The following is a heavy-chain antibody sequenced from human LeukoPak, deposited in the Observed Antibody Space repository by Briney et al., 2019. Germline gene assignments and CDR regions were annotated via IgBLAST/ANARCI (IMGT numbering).Heavy chain of an antibody. CDR3: ARVRDGSGSYYPFDY. D-gene: IGHD3-10*01. J-gene: IGHJ4*02. Sequence: GASVKVSCKASGYTFAAYYIHWVRQAPGQGLEWMGWINPNSGGTKYAENFQGRVTMTSGTSISTVYMELSSDDTAVYYCARVRDGSGSYYPFDYWGQGTLVTVSS. V-gene: IGHV1-2*02. CDR1: GYTFAAYY. CDR2: INPNSGGT.